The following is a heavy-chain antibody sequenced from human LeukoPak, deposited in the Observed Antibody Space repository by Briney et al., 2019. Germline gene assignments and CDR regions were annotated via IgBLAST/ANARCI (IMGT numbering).Heavy chain of an antibody. CDR1: GGSISSYY. V-gene: IGHV4-4*07. CDR3: ASGGSSIAARQVPYYYYYYGMDV. J-gene: IGHJ6*02. D-gene: IGHD6-6*01. CDR2: IYTSGST. Sequence: SETLSLTCTVSGGSISSYYWSWIRQPAGKGLEWSGRIYTSGSTNYNPSLKSRVTMSVDTSKNQFSLKLSSVTAADTAVYYCASGGSSIAARQVPYYYYYYGMDVWGQGTTVTVSS.